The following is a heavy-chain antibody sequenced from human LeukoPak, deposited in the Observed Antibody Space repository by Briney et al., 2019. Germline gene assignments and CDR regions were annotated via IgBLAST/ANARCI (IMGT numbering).Heavy chain of an antibody. CDR3: ARGEAGRAFDY. V-gene: IGHV3-74*01. CDR1: GFTFSSYW. CDR2: INSDGSST. J-gene: IGHJ4*02. D-gene: IGHD1-26*01. Sequence: GGSLRLSCAASGFTFSSYWMHWVRQAPGKGLVWVSRINSDGSSTSYADSVKGRFTISRDNAKNTLYLQMNSLRAEDTAVYYWARGEAGRAFDYWGQGTLVTVSS.